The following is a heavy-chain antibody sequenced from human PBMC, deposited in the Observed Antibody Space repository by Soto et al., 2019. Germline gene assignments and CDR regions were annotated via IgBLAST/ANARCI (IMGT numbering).Heavy chain of an antibody. J-gene: IGHJ4*02. CDR3: ARTSGYSLYDY. CDR2: INAGNGTT. Sequence: QVQLVQSGAEVKKPGASVKVSCKASGYTFTSYAMHWVRQAPGQRLEWMGWINAGNGTTRYSQKFQGRVTITRDTSASTAYMALSSLRSEDTAVSYCARTSGYSLYDYWGQGTLVTVSS. CDR1: GYTFTSYA. V-gene: IGHV1-3*01. D-gene: IGHD3-3*01.